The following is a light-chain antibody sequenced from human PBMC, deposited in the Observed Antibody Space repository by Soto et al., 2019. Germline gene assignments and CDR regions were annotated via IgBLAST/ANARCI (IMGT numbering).Light chain of an antibody. Sequence: EIVLTQSPATLSLSPGERATLSCRASQSVNNNFAWYQQKPGQAPRLLIYDISSRVTGIPARFSGSGSGTDFTLTISSLEPEDFAVYYCQQRSDWPRLTLGGVTTVEI. V-gene: IGKV3-11*01. CDR1: QSVNNN. CDR3: QQRSDWPRLT. CDR2: DIS. J-gene: IGKJ4*01.